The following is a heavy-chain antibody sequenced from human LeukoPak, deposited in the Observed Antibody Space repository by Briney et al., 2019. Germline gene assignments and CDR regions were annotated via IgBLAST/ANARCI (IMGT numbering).Heavy chain of an antibody. Sequence: HPGGSLRLSCAASGFTFSSYDMHWFRQATGKGLEWVSAIGTAGDTYYPGSVKGRFTISRENAKNSLYLQMNSLRAGDTAVYYCARGRYSGSYPQGAYYFDYWGQGTLVTVSS. D-gene: IGHD1-26*01. CDR1: GFTFSSYD. V-gene: IGHV3-13*01. CDR2: IGTAGDT. CDR3: ARGRYSGSYPQGAYYFDY. J-gene: IGHJ4*02.